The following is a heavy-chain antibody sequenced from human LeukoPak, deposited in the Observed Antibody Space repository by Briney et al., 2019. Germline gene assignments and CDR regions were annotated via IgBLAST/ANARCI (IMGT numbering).Heavy chain of an antibody. CDR1: GFTFSSYG. CDR3: AKVRAGYYDFWSGSLPGHDAFDI. V-gene: IGHV3-30*02. Sequence: PAGYLSLYCAAYGFTFSSYGRHWLRQAPGKGLEWIAFIRYGGSNKYYADSVKGRFTISRDNSKHTLYLQMNSLRAEDTALYYCAKVRAGYYDFWSGSLPGHDAFDIWGQGTMVTVSS. CDR2: IRYGGSNK. D-gene: IGHD3-3*01. J-gene: IGHJ3*02.